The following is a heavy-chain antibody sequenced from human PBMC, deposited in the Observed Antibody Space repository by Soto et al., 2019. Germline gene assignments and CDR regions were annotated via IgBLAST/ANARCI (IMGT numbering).Heavy chain of an antibody. CDR1: GGTFSRYA. D-gene: IGHD2-15*01. Sequence: SLKVYCTSSGGTFSRYAISWVRQKPGQGLEWMGGIIPIFGTANYAQKFQGRVTITADESTSTAYMELSSLRSEDTAVYYCARGKGCSGGSCYSEYDAFDIWGQGTMVTV. CDR3: ARGKGCSGGSCYSEYDAFDI. CDR2: IIPIFGTA. J-gene: IGHJ3*02. V-gene: IGHV1-69*01.